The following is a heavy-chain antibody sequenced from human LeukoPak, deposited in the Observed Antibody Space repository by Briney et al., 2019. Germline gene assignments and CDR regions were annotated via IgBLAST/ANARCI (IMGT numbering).Heavy chain of an antibody. CDR1: GFTFSSYG. CDR2: ISGSGGST. D-gene: IGHD3-9*01. V-gene: IGHV3-23*01. CDR3: AKTPYYDILTGYYMGH. J-gene: IGHJ4*02. Sequence: PGGSLRLSCAASGFTFSSYGMSWVRQAPGKGPEWVSAISGSGGSTYYADSVKGRFTISRDNSKNTLYLQMNSLRAEDTAVYYCAKTPYYDILTGYYMGHWGQGTLVTVSS.